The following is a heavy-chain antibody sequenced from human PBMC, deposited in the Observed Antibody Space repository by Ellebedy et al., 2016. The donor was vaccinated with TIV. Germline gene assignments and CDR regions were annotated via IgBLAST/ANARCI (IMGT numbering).Heavy chain of an antibody. Sequence: MPSETLSLTFSVSGGPISPYYWSWIRQPPGKGLQWIGFSYYTGSTNYNPTLKSRVTISVDTSKNQVSLRLSSVTAADTAVYYCASAPNQDFYDYWGQGTLVTVSS. CDR3: ASAPNQDFYDY. V-gene: IGHV4-59*01. CDR1: GGPISPYY. CDR2: SYYTGST. J-gene: IGHJ4*02.